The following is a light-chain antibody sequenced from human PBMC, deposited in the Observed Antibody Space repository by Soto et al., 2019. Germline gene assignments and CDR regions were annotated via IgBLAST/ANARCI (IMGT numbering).Light chain of an antibody. CDR2: DAS. CDR3: QQYASSPLT. CDR1: QSVGRNC. J-gene: IGKJ4*01. V-gene: IGKV3-20*01. Sequence: EIVLTQTPGTLSVSPGERVTLSCRASQSVGRNCLAWYQQKPGQAPRLLIYDASSRATGIPYRFSGSGSGTDFTLTISRLEPEDFAVYYCQQYASSPLTFGGGAKVEPK.